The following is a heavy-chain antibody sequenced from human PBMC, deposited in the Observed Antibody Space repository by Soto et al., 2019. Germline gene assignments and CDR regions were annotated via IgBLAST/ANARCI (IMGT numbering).Heavy chain of an antibody. Sequence: QVQLQESGPGLMKPSQTLSLTCTVSGGSITSGGFYWSWIRQRPGKGLEWIGYTHYRGSTYYNPSLKSRLTISVDTSKNQFSLDLSSVTAADTAVYYCARVGQQLVYFDYWGQGTLVTVSS. D-gene: IGHD6-13*01. CDR2: THYRGST. CDR1: GGSITSGGFY. V-gene: IGHV4-31*03. J-gene: IGHJ4*02. CDR3: ARVGQQLVYFDY.